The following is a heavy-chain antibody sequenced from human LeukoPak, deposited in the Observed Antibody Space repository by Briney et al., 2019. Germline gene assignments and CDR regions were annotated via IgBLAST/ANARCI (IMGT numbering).Heavy chain of an antibody. J-gene: IGHJ4*02. V-gene: IGHV3-74*01. CDR3: ASYYYDSSGYYYFNY. CDR2: ITNDGSST. CDR1: GLTFSSHW. Sequence: GGSLRLSCAASGLTFSSHWMHWVRQAPGKGLVWVSRITNDGSSTTYADSVKGRFTISRDNAKNSLYLQMNSLRAEDTAVYYCASYYYDSSGYYYFNYWGQGTLVTVSS. D-gene: IGHD3-22*01.